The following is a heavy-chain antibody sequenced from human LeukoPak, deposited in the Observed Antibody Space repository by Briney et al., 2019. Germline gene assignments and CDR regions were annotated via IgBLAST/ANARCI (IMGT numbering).Heavy chain of an antibody. D-gene: IGHD2-21*01. CDR1: GFTVSSNY. J-gene: IGHJ4*02. CDR2: IYSGGST. Sequence: PGGSLRLSCAASGFTVSSNYMSWVRQAPGKGLEWVSVIYSGGSTYYADSVKGRFTISRDNSKNTPYLQMNSLRAEDTAVYYCATPPAYCGGGCPEVHWGQGTLVTVSS. CDR3: ATPPAYCGGGCPEVH. V-gene: IGHV3-66*02.